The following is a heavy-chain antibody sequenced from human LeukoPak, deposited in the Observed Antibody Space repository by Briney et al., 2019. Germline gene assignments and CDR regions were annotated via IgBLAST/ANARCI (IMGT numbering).Heavy chain of an antibody. D-gene: IGHD2-21*01. V-gene: IGHV3-48*02. CDR1: GFTFSTYS. Sequence: GGSLRLSCVASGFTFSTYSINWIRQAPGKGLEWIPYITSDSSAMSYADSVKGRFTISRDNAKNSLYLHMNSLSDEDTAMYFCVRDLLWAFDIWGQGTMVTVSS. CDR3: VRDLLWAFDI. J-gene: IGHJ3*02. CDR2: ITSDSSAM.